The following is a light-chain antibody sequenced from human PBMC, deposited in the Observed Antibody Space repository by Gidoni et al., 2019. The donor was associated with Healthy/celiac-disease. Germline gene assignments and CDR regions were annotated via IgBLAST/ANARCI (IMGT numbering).Light chain of an antibody. Sequence: DIQMTQSPSSLSASVGDRVTITCRASQSISSYLNWYQQKPGKAPKPLIYAASSLQSGVPSRFSGSGSGTDFTLTISSLQPEDFATYYCQQSYSTPITFXXXTRLEIK. J-gene: IGKJ5*01. V-gene: IGKV1-39*01. CDR2: AAS. CDR3: QQSYSTPIT. CDR1: QSISSY.